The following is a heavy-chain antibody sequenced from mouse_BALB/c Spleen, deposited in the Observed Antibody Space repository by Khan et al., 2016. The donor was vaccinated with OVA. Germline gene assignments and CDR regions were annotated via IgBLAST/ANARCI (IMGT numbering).Heavy chain of an antibody. CDR1: GDSITSGY. CDR3: ARSARATYYFDY. J-gene: IGHJ2*01. Sequence: EVQLVESGPSLVKPSQTLSLTCSVTGDSITSGYWNWIRKFPGNKLEYMGYISYSGSTYYNPSLKSRISITRDTSKNQYYLQLNSVTTEETATYYCARSARATYYFDYWGQGTTLTVSS. D-gene: IGHD3-1*01. V-gene: IGHV3-8*02. CDR2: ISYSGST.